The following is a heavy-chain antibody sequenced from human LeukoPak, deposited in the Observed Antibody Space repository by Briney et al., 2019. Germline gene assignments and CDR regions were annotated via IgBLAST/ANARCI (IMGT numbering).Heavy chain of an antibody. J-gene: IGHJ6*02. CDR3: AKRRVAARPGYYYGMDV. CDR2: ISYDGSNK. CDR1: GFTFSSYG. V-gene: IGHV3-30*18. D-gene: IGHD6-6*01. Sequence: PGGSLRLSCAASGFTFSSYGMHWVRQAPGKGLEWVAVISYDGSNKYYADSVKGRFTISRDNSKNTLYLQMNSLRAEDTVVYYCAKRRVAARPGYYYGMDVWGQGTTVTVSS.